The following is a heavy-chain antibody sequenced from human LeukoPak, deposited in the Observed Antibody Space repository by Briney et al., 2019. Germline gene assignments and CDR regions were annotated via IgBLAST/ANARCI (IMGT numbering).Heavy chain of an antibody. CDR1: GFTFGDYA. CDR2: IRSKAYGGTT. V-gene: IGHV3-49*03. J-gene: IGHJ4*02. D-gene: IGHD5-18*01. Sequence: PGRSLRLSCTASGFTFGDYAMSWFRQAPGKGLEWVGFIRSKAYGGTTEYAASVKGRFTISRDDSKSIAYLQMNSLKTEDTAVYYCARRGYSYGLDYWGQGTLVTVSS. CDR3: ARRGYSYGLDY.